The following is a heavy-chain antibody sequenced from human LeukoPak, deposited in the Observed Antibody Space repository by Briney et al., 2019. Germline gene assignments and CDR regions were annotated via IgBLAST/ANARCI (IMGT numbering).Heavy chain of an antibody. V-gene: IGHV3-30*02. Sequence: PGGSLRLSCAASGFTFSSYGMHWVRQAPGKGLEWVAFTRYDGSNKYYADSEKGRFTISRDNSKNTLYLQMNSLRAEDTAVYYCARGTIGYCSSTSCPTDIFSDYFDYWGQGTLVTVSS. J-gene: IGHJ4*02. CDR2: TRYDGSNK. CDR1: GFTFSSYG. D-gene: IGHD2-2*01. CDR3: ARGTIGYCSSTSCPTDIFSDYFDY.